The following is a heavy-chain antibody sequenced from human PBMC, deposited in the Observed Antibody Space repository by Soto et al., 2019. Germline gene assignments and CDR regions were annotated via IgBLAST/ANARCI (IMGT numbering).Heavy chain of an antibody. CDR3: ARAGLGYCSGGSCYGGKSPWFDR. D-gene: IGHD2-15*01. CDR1: GGSFSGYY. V-gene: IGHV4-34*01. CDR2: INHSGST. Sequence: QVQLQQWGAGLLKPSETLSLTCAVYGGSFSGYYWSWIRQPPGKGLEWIGEINHSGSTNYNPSLKSRVTISVDTSKNQFSLKLSSVTAADTAVYYCARAGLGYCSGGSCYGGKSPWFDRWGQGALVTVSS. J-gene: IGHJ5*02.